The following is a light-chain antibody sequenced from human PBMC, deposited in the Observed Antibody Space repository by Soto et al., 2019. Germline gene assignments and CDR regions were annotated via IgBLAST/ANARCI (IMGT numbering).Light chain of an antibody. V-gene: IGKV3-11*01. CDR3: QQRTNWPLT. CDR2: DAS. Sequence: EIVLTQSPATLSFSPGERATLSCRASQSVDKYLVWYQQKPGQAPRLLIYDASSRATGIPARFSGSGSWTDFSLTITRLEPEDFAFYYCQQRTNWPLTFGGGTKLEIK. J-gene: IGKJ4*01. CDR1: QSVDKY.